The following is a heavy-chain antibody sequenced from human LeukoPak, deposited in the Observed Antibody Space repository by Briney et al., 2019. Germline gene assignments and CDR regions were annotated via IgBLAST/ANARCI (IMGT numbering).Heavy chain of an antibody. V-gene: IGHV1-46*01. CDR3: ARRSVMATISGADAFDI. D-gene: IGHD5-24*01. CDR1: GYTFTSYY. J-gene: IGHJ3*02. CDR2: INPSGGST. Sequence: ASVKVSCKASGYTFTSYYMHWVRQAPGQGLEWMGIINPSGGSTSYAQKLQGRVTMTRDMSTSTVYMELSSLRSEDTAVYYCARRSVMATISGADAFDIWGQGTMVTVSS.